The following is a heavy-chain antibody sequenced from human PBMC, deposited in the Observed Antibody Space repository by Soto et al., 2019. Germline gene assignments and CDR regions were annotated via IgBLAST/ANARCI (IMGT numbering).Heavy chain of an antibody. Sequence: TLSLTCSVSGGSMSEYFWSWIRQSPGKGLEWIGYIYYLGSTDYNPSLKSRVTISVDTSKRQFSLRLTSVTAADTAVYYCARDGYDGSGSPYPAYWGPGTQVTVSS. J-gene: IGHJ4*02. CDR2: IYYLGST. CDR3: ARDGYDGSGSPYPAY. CDR1: GGSMSEYF. V-gene: IGHV4-59*01. D-gene: IGHD3-10*01.